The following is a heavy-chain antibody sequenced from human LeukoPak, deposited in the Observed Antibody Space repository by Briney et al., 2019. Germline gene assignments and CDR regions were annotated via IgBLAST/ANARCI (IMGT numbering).Heavy chain of an antibody. Sequence: SETLSLTCTVSGGSISSSSYYWGWIRQPPGKGLEWIGSISYSGSTYDNPSLKSRVTISVATSKKQFSLKLISVPAADTAVYYCARRATGSWGYFDYWGQGTLVTVSS. CDR2: ISYSGST. J-gene: IGHJ4*02. V-gene: IGHV4-39*01. D-gene: IGHD3-16*01. CDR1: GGSISSSSYY. CDR3: ARRATGSWGYFDY.